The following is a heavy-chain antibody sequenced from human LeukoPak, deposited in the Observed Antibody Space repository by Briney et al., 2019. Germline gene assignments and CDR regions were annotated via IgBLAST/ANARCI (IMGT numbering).Heavy chain of an antibody. CDR1: GFIFSGNH. Sequence: PGGSLRLSCAASGFIFSGNHMNWVRLAPGKGLEWVSIVYSVGAAYYEDSVKGRFTISRDDSKNIVYLQMNNLRSEDTAVYFCATERPGSRTLDSWGQGTLVTVSS. D-gene: IGHD1-14*01. CDR2: VYSVGAA. V-gene: IGHV3-66*01. CDR3: ATERPGSRTLDS. J-gene: IGHJ4*02.